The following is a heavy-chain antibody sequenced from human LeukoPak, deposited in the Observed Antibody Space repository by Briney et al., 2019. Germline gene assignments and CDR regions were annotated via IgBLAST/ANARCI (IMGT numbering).Heavy chain of an antibody. CDR2: ITGDCKYI. CDR1: GFIFKTYT. D-gene: IGHD2-21*02. V-gene: IGHV3-21*01. J-gene: IGHJ4*02. Sequence: GGSLRLSCAASGFIFKTYTMTWVRQAPGKGLEWVSSITGDCKYITYADSVKGRFTISRDNAKNSLYLQMSSLRAEDTAVYYCAREGHYYFDYWGQGTLVTVSS. CDR3: AREGHYYFDY.